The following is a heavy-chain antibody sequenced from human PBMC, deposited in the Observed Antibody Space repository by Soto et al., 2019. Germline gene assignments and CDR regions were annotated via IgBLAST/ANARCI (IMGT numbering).Heavy chain of an antibody. V-gene: IGHV4-34*01. CDR2: VKDGGHT. Sequence: QVQLQQWGAGLLKPSETLSLNCAVTGGCLSGYYWSWIRQAPGKGLEWIGEVKDGGHTNYSPSLRGRVTISSDTSNNQFSLRLNSVTAADTGVYYCARGQEGVVATHWDQGSLVTVSS. CDR3: ARGQEGVVATH. CDR1: GGCLSGYY. D-gene: IGHD5-12*01. J-gene: IGHJ4*02.